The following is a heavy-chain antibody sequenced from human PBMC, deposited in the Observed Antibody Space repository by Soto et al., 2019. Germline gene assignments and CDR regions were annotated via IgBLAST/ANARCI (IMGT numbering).Heavy chain of an antibody. J-gene: IGHJ4*02. CDR1: GGSISSYY. V-gene: IGHV4-59*01. Sequence: SETLSLTCTVSGGSISSYYWSWIRQPPGKGLEWIGYIYYSGSTNYNPSLKSRVTISVDTSKNQFSLKLSSVTAADTAVYYCAREIGSRVDYWGQGTLVTVSS. CDR2: IYYSGST. CDR3: AREIGSRVDY.